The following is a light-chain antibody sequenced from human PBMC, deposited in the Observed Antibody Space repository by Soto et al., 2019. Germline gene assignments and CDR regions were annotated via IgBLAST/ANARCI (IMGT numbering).Light chain of an antibody. CDR3: SSYTITHIPVI. Sequence: QSALTQPASVSGSPGQSITLSCTGTSNDIGGYNYVSWYQQHPGEAPKLIIYEVSNRPSGVSNRFSGSKSDNTASLTITGLQAEDEASYYCSSYTITHIPVIFGGGTKLTVL. CDR1: SNDIGGYNY. V-gene: IGLV2-14*01. J-gene: IGLJ2*01. CDR2: EVS.